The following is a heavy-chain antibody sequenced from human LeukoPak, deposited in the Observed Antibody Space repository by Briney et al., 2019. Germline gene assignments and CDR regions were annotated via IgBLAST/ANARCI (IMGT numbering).Heavy chain of an antibody. CDR3: TRLRYGTVSDY. Sequence: PGRSLRLSCAASGFTFSSYGMHWVRQVPGKGLEWVAVIWYDGSNKHYADSVKGRFTISRDDSKNTAYLQMNSLKTEDTAVYYCTRLRYGTVSDYWGQGTLVTVSS. D-gene: IGHD5-18*01. CDR2: IWYDGSNK. J-gene: IGHJ4*02. V-gene: IGHV3-33*01. CDR1: GFTFSSYG.